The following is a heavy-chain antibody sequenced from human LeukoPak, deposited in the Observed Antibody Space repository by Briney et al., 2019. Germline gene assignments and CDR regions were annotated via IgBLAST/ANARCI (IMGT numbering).Heavy chain of an antibody. CDR1: GYTFTGYY. CDR3: ARGYCRSTSCHEPPLYGMDV. V-gene: IGHV1-18*04. D-gene: IGHD2-2*01. J-gene: IGHJ6*02. Sequence: ASVKVSCKASGYTFTGYYMHWVRQAPGQGLEWMGWISTYSGNTNCAQQLQGRVTMTSDTSTSTVYMELRSLRSDDTAVYYCARGYCRSTSCHEPPLYGMDVWGQGTTVTVS. CDR2: ISTYSGNT.